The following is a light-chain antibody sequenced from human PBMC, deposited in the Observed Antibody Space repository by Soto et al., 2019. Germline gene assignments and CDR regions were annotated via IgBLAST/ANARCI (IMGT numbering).Light chain of an antibody. CDR2: DVS. Sequence: QSALTQPHSVSGSPGQSVTISCTGTSSDVGGYNSVSWYQHHPGKAPKLLIYDVSKRPSGVPDRFSGSKSGNTASLTISGLQADDEADYYCCSYADNYPYFFGTGTKVTV. V-gene: IGLV2-11*01. CDR1: SSDVGGYNS. J-gene: IGLJ1*01. CDR3: CSYADNYPYF.